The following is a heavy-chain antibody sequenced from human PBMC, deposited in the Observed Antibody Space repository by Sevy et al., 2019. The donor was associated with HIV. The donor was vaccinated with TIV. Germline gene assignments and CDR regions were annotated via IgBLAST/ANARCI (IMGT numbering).Heavy chain of an antibody. D-gene: IGHD1-26*01. CDR1: GFTFSRYG. V-gene: IGHV3-30*18. Sequence: GGSLRLSCAASGFTFSRYGMHWVRQAPGKGLEWVAVISYDGSNKYYADSVKGRLTISRDNSNNTPYRQMNSLRTEDTAVYYCAKDTSEWENFDHWGQGTLVTVSS. CDR2: ISYDGSNK. CDR3: AKDTSEWENFDH. J-gene: IGHJ4*02.